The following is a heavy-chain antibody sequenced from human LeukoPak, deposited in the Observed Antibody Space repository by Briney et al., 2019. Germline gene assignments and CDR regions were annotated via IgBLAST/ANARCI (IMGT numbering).Heavy chain of an antibody. V-gene: IGHV4-59*01. CDR1: GGSISSYY. Sequence: SETLSLTCSVSGGSISSYYWSWIRQPPGKGLEWIGSMYNSGSTNYNPSLKSRVTISVDTSKNQFSLKLTSVTAADTATYYCARYSSGWIDYRGQGTLVTVSS. J-gene: IGHJ4*02. CDR3: ARYSSGWIDY. CDR2: MYNSGST. D-gene: IGHD6-19*01.